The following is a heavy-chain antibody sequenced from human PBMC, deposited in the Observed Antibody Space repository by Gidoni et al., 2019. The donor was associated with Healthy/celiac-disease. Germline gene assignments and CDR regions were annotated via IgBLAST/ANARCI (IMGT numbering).Heavy chain of an antibody. J-gene: IGHJ6*02. V-gene: IGHV1-18*01. D-gene: IGHD6-13*01. CDR3: ARALTSRQFQQLVLGGMDV. CDR2: ISAYNGNT. CDR1: GYTFTSYG. Sequence: QVQLVQSGAEVNKPGASLKVSCKASGYTFTSYGISWVRQAPGQGLEWMGWISAYNGNTNYAQKLQGRVTMTTDTSTSTAYMELRSLRSDDTAVYYCARALTSRQFQQLVLGGMDVWGQGTTVTVSS.